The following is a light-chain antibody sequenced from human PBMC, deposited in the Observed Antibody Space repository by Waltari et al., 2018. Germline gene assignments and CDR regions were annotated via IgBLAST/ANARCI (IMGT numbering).Light chain of an antibody. V-gene: IGKV2-28*01. CDR3: MQVIQTPTYI. Sequence: DIVMTQSPLSLSVTPGEPASIFCRSSQSLLYANAYNYVDWYLQKPGQSPQLLIYMASNRASGVPERFSGSGSGTDFTLKISRVEAEDVGTYYCMQVIQTPTYIFGQGTKLEIK. CDR1: QSLLYANAYNY. CDR2: MAS. J-gene: IGKJ2*01.